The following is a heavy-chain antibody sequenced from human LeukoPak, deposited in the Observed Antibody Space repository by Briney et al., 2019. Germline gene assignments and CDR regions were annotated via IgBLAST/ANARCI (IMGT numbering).Heavy chain of an antibody. CDR3: ARGDVEVVQNPFDV. V-gene: IGHV3-23*01. Sequence: GGSLRLSCAASGFTFSSYAMTWVRQAPGKGLEWVSEISGYGGTTNYADSVKGRFTISRDNSKNTLYLQMNSLRADDTAVYYCARGDVEVVQNPFDVWGQGTMVTVSS. CDR1: GFTFSSYA. CDR2: ISGYGGTT. J-gene: IGHJ3*01. D-gene: IGHD2-21*01.